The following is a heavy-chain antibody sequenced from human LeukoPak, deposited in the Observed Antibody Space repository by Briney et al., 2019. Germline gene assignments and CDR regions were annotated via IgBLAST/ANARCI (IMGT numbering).Heavy chain of an antibody. D-gene: IGHD2-21*01. J-gene: IGHJ4*02. V-gene: IGHV1-18*01. Sequence: ASVKVPHMAAGYTFTSYGISWVRQAPGQGLEWMGWISAYNGNTNYAQKLQRRVTMTTATSTSTAYMELRSLRSDDTAVYYCGYVVKSGEHWGQGTLVTVSS. CDR2: ISAYNGNT. CDR1: GYTFTSYG. CDR3: GYVVKSGEH.